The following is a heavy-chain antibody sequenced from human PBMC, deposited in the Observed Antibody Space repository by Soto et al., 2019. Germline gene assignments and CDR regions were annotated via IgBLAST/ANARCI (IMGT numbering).Heavy chain of an antibody. Sequence: EVQLVESGGGLVKPGGSLRLSCAASGFTFSSYSMNWVRQAPGKGLEWVSSISSSSSYIYYADSVKGRFTISRDNAKNSRYLQMNSLKAEDTAVNYWARSRPLTGTTFSCFAPWAREPWSPSPQ. CDR2: ISSSSSYI. CDR3: ARSRPLTGTTFSCFAP. J-gene: IGHJ5*02. D-gene: IGHD1-7*01. V-gene: IGHV3-21*01. CDR1: GFTFSSYS.